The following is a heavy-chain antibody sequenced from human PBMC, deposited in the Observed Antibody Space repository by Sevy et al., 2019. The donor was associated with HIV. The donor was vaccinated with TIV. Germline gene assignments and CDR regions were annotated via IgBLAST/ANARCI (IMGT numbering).Heavy chain of an antibody. CDR1: GFTFSSYW. J-gene: IGHJ4*02. V-gene: IGHV3-7*03. CDR2: IKPDGTGK. Sequence: GGSLRLSCAASGFTFSSYWITWVRKAPGKGLEWVADIKPDGTGKKYVDSLKGRFTISRGKAKSSLYLQMNSLRPEDTAVYYCARAGPLGDLDHFDHWGQGTLVTVSS. CDR3: ARAGPLGDLDHFDH. D-gene: IGHD4-17*01.